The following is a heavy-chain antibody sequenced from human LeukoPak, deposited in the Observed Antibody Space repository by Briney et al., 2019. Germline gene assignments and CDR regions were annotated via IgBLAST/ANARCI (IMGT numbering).Heavy chain of an antibody. J-gene: IGHJ4*02. CDR3: TRTVLDCKNGVCYDY. CDR2: ISPYNGNT. V-gene: IGHV1-18*01. CDR1: GYTFTNYG. Sequence: ASVKVSCETSGYTFTNYGISWVRQAPGQGLEWMGWISPYNGNTIYAQKLQGRVTVTTHTSTSTAYMELRSLRSDDTAVYYCTRTVLDCKNGVCYDYWGQGTLVTVSS. D-gene: IGHD2-8*01.